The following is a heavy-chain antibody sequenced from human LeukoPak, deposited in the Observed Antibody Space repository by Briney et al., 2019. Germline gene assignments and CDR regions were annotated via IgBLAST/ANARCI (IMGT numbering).Heavy chain of an antibody. CDR3: ALIAAAGLHKDYYYYYMDV. CDR1: GYTFTSYD. D-gene: IGHD6-13*01. Sequence: ASVKVSCKASGYTFTSYDINWVRQATGQGLEWMGWMNPNSGNTGYAQKFQGRVTMTTNTSISTAYMELSSLRSEDTAVYYCALIAAAGLHKDYYYYYMDVWGKGTTVTVAS. V-gene: IGHV1-8*01. CDR2: MNPNSGNT. J-gene: IGHJ6*03.